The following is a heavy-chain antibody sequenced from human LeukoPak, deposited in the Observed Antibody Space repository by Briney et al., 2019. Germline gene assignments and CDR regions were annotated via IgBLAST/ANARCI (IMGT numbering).Heavy chain of an antibody. D-gene: IGHD3-22*01. CDR3: ARGENYYDSSGYHDAFDI. Sequence: SETLSLTCAVSGGSISSGGYSWSWIRQPPGKGLEWIGYIYHSGSTYYNPSLKSRVTISADRSKNQFSLKLSSVTAADTAVYYCARGENYYDSSGYHDAFDIWGQGIMVTVSS. V-gene: IGHV4-30-2*01. CDR1: GGSISSGGYS. CDR2: IYHSGST. J-gene: IGHJ3*02.